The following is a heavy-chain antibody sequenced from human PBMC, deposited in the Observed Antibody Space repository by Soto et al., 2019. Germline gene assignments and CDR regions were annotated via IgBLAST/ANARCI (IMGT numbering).Heavy chain of an antibody. D-gene: IGHD3-9*01. J-gene: IGHJ3*01. V-gene: IGHV3-74*01. CDR1: GVTFSRYW. CDR3: SKAFDFDRYAYDF. Sequence: GGALRLSCAASGVTFSRYWMHWVRQAPGKGMVWVSRINTDESTTTYADSVKGRFTITRDNAKNTLYLQMNSLRAEDTAVYYCSKAFDFDRYAYDFLGQGTMVTVSS. CDR2: INTDESTT.